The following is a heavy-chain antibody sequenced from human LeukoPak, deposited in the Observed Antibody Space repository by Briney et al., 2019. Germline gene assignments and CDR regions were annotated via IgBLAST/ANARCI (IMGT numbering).Heavy chain of an antibody. J-gene: IGHJ4*02. CDR2: ISSSGGNT. CDR3: AKPMGGYSYVMDS. Sequence: PGGSLRLSCTASGFTFSNYAMTWVRQAPGKGLEWVSAISSSGGNTYYADSVKARFTISRDNSKNALYLQMNSLRAEDTAVYYCAKPMGGYSYVMDSWGQGTLVTVSS. CDR1: GFTFSNYA. D-gene: IGHD5-18*01. V-gene: IGHV3-23*01.